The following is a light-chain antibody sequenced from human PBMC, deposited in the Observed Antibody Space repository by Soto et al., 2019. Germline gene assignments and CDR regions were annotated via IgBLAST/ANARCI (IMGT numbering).Light chain of an antibody. CDR2: KAS. Sequence: DVQMTQSPSTLSASVGDRVTITCRASQSISSRLAWYQQKPGKAPKLLMYKASSLESGVPSRFSGSGSGTEFTLTISSLQPDDFATYYCQQYNSYSWTFGQG. CDR1: QSISSR. J-gene: IGKJ1*01. CDR3: QQYNSYSWT. V-gene: IGKV1-5*03.